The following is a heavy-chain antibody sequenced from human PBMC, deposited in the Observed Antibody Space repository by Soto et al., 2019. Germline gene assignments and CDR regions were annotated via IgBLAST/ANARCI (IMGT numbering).Heavy chain of an antibody. V-gene: IGHV3-30*18. CDR1: GFTSSTYG. CDR2: ISYAGSNK. Sequence: QVQLVESGGGVVQPGRSLRLSCAASGFTSSTYGMHWVRQAPGKGLEWVAVISYAGSNKYYADSVKGRFTISRDNSKKALYLQMNGLRAEDTAAYYCAKALSYSSTWTGAVDIWGQGTMVTVSS. D-gene: IGHD6-13*01. J-gene: IGHJ3*02. CDR3: AKALSYSSTWTGAVDI.